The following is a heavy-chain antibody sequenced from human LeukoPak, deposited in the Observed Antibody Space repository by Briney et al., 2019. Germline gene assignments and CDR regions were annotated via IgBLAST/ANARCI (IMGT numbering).Heavy chain of an antibody. CDR2: ISDSDADT. V-gene: IGHV3-23*01. Sequence: GGSLRLSCAVSGFSFRSFTMHWVRQAPGKGLEWVSGISDSDADTHYADSVKGRFTISRDNSKNTVYLQMSSLRVEDTALYYCAKDFVRGTLTGAFDVWGRGAMVTVST. J-gene: IGHJ3*01. D-gene: IGHD3-10*01. CDR3: AKDFVRGTLTGAFDV. CDR1: GFSFRSFT.